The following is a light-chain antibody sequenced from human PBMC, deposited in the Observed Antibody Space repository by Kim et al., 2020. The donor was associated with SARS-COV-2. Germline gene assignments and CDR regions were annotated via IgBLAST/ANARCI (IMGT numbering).Light chain of an antibody. CDR2: QDR. CDR1: NIGRKT. CDR3: QVWDDRSDHVV. Sequence: APGETARITCGGDNIGRKTGHWYHQRPGQAPVLVIYQDRDRPSGIPERFSGSNSGNTATLTISRVDAGDEADYYCQVWDDRSDHVVFGGGTQLTVL. J-gene: IGLJ3*02. V-gene: IGLV3-21*04.